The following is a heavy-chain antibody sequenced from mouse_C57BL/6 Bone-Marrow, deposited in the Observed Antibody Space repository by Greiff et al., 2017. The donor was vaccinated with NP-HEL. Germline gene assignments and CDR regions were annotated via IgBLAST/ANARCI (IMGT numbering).Heavy chain of an antibody. CDR1: GYTFTDYY. CDR3: ARRLPWFAY. CDR2: INPNNGGT. Sequence: VQLQQSGPELVKPGASVKISCKASGYTFTDYYMNWVKQSHGKSLEWIGDINPNNGGTSYNQKFKGKATLTVDKSSSTAYMELRSLTSDDSAVYYCARRLPWFAYWGQGTLVTVSA. V-gene: IGHV1-26*01. D-gene: IGHD2-13*01. J-gene: IGHJ3*01.